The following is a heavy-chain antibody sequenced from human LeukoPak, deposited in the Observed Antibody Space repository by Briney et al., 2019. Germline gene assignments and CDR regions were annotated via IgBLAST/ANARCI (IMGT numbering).Heavy chain of an antibody. Sequence: PSETLSLTCTVSGGSISSGSYYWSWIRQPPGKGLEWIGYIYYSGSTNYNPSLKSRVTISVDTSKNQFSLKLSSVTAADTAVYYCARGGYYGSGNDFRFDPWGQGTLVTVSS. CDR3: ARGGYYGSGNDFRFDP. J-gene: IGHJ5*02. CDR1: GGSISSGSYY. D-gene: IGHD3-10*01. CDR2: IYYSGST. V-gene: IGHV4-61*01.